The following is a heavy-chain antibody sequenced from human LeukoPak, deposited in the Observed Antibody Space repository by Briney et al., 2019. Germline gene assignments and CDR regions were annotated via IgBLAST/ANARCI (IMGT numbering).Heavy chain of an antibody. V-gene: IGHV3-23*01. J-gene: IGHJ4*02. CDR2: ISGSGGST. Sequence: PGGSLRLSCAASGFTFSSYAMSWVRQAPGKGLEWVSAISGSGGSTYYADSVKGRFTNSRDNSKNTLYLQMNSLRAEDTAVYYCAKDYYDSSGYIFDYWGQGTLVTVSS. CDR3: AKDYYDSSGYIFDY. CDR1: GFTFSSYA. D-gene: IGHD3-22*01.